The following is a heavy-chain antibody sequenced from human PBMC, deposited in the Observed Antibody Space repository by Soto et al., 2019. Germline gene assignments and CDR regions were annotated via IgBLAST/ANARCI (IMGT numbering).Heavy chain of an antibody. J-gene: IGHJ6*03. D-gene: IGHD5-12*01. V-gene: IGHV1-69*02. Sequence: QVQLVQSGAEVKKPGSSVKVSCKASGGTFSSYTISWVRQAPGQGLEWMGRIIPILGIANYAQKFQGRVTITADKSTSTAYKELSSLRSEDTAVYYCARGDSGYDSYYYMDVWGKGTTVTVSS. CDR3: ARGDSGYDSYYYMDV. CDR1: GGTFSSYT. CDR2: IIPILGIA.